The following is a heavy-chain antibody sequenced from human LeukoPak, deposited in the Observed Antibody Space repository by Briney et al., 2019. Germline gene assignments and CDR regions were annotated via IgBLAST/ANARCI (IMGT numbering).Heavy chain of an antibody. CDR2: INPSSGGT. CDR1: GYTFTGYY. Sequence: ASVKVSCKASGYTFTGYYMHWVRQAPGQGLEWMGWINPSSGGTNYAQKFQGRVTMTRDTSISTAYMELSRLRSGDTAVYYCARDVGEYCSSVSCYASDYWGQGTLVTVSS. J-gene: IGHJ4*02. D-gene: IGHD2-2*01. V-gene: IGHV1-2*02. CDR3: ARDVGEYCSSVSCYASDY.